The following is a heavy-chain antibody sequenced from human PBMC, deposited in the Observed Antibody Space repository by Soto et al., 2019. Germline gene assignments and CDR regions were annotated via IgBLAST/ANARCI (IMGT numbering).Heavy chain of an antibody. CDR2: ISSNGGST. J-gene: IGHJ6*03. CDR3: AREGTGTTYYYYYMDV. V-gene: IGHV3-64*01. Sequence: EVQLVESGGGLVQPGGSLRLSCAASGFTFSSYAMHWVRQAPGKGLEYVSAISSNGGSTYYANSVKGRFTISRDNSKNTLYLQMGSLRAEDMAVYYCAREGTGTTYYYYYMDVWGKRTTVTVSS. D-gene: IGHD1-7*01. CDR1: GFTFSSYA.